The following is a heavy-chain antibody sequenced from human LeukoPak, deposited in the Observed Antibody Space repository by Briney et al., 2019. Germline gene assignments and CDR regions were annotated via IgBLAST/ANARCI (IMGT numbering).Heavy chain of an antibody. J-gene: IGHJ4*02. CDR3: ARRGSSSWYLDY. CDR1: GGSISSGGYY. V-gene: IGHV4-30-2*01. CDR2: IYHSGST. D-gene: IGHD6-13*01. Sequence: SETLSLTCTVSGGSISSGGYYWSWIRQPPGKGLEWIGYIYHSGSTYYNPSLKSRVTISVDRSKNQFSLKLSSVTAADTAVYYCARRGSSSWYLDYWGQGTLVTVSS.